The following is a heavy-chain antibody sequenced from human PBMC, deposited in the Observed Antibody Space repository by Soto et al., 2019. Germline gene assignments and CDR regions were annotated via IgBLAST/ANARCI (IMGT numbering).Heavy chain of an antibody. CDR2: ISHSGSA. V-gene: IGHV4-38-2*01. D-gene: IGHD2-15*01. CDR3: VRVPVVAATPSRPGWFDP. CDR1: GYSINSGYY. Sequence: WETLSLTCAVSGYSINSGYYWGWIRQPPGKGLAWIGSISHSGSAYYNPSLKSRVTMSVDTSKNQFSLKLSSVTAADTAVYYCVRVPVVAATPSRPGWFDPCGQGTLVTICS. J-gene: IGHJ5*02.